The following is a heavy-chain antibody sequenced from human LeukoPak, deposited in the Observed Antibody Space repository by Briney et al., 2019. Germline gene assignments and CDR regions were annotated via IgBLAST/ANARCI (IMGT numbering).Heavy chain of an antibody. V-gene: IGHV4-34*01. D-gene: IGHD2-2*01. Sequence: SEALSLTCAVYGGSFNGYYWSWIRQPPGKGLEWIGEINHSGSTNYSPSLKSRVTLSVDTSKNQFSLKLSSVTAADTAVYYCARLPTYLYYYYYMDVWGKGTTVTISS. CDR2: INHSGST. CDR3: ARLPTYLYYYYYMDV. J-gene: IGHJ6*03. CDR1: GGSFNGYY.